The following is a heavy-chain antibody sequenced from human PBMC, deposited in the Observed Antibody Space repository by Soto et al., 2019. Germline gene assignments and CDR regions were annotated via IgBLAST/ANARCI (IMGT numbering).Heavy chain of an antibody. CDR2: IIPIIGTT. V-gene: IGHV1-69*11. CDR1: GGGFSSHA. D-gene: IGHD1-1*01. J-gene: IGHJ4*02. CDR3: AKAIQASADYFDS. Sequence: SVKVSCKASGGGFSSHAVSWVRQAPGQGLEWLGRIIPIIGTTDYAQKFQGRVTITADASTSTTSMELGGPGYDDTAVYYCAKAIQASADYFDSWGQGTLVTVSS.